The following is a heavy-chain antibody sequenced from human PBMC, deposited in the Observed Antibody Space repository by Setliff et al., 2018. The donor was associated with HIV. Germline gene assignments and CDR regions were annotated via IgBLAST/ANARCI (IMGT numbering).Heavy chain of an antibody. CDR3: VRSFQGGCFDS. CDR2: IYSGGST. Sequence: SGGSLRLSCAASGFTVSTYYMSWVRQAPGKGLEWVSTIYSGGSTYHADSVRGRFTISRDNSKNTLYLEMNSLRVEDTAVYYCVRSFQGGCFDSWGQGTQVTVSS. J-gene: IGHJ4*03. V-gene: IGHV3-53*01. CDR1: GFTVSTYY.